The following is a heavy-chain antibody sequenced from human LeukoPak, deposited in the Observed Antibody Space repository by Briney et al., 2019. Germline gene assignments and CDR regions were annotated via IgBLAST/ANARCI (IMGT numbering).Heavy chain of an antibody. CDR2: INPSGGST. CDR1: GYTFTSYY. D-gene: IGHD3-10*01. CDR3: ARTYYYGSGSYLRYNWFDP. J-gene: IGHJ5*02. V-gene: IGHV1-46*01. Sequence: ASVKVSCKASGYTFTSYYMHWVRQAPGEGLEWMGIINPSGGSTSYAQKFQGRVTMTRDMSTSTVYMELSSLRSEDTAVYYCARTYYYGSGSYLRYNWFDPWGQGTLVTVSS.